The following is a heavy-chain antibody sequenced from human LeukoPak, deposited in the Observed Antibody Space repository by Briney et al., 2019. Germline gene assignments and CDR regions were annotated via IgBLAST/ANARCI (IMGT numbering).Heavy chain of an antibody. CDR2: IYTGGTT. Sequence: GGSRRLSCAASGFTVSSQYMSWVRQAPGKRLEWVSVIYTGGTTHYADSVKCRFTISRDNAKNTLFLQMNSLRAEDTAVYYCARRKVVSAYYYGMDVWGQGTTVTVSS. CDR3: ARRKVVSAYYYGMDV. D-gene: IGHD2-2*01. V-gene: IGHV3-66*01. J-gene: IGHJ6*02. CDR1: GFTVSSQY.